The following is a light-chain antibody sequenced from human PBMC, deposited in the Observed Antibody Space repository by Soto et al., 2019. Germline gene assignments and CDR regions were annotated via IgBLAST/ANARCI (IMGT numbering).Light chain of an antibody. CDR1: SSNIGAGYD. J-gene: IGLJ2*01. CDR2: GNS. CDR3: QSYDSRQSRV. V-gene: IGLV1-40*01. Sequence: QSVLTQPPSVSGAPGQRVTISCTGSSSNIGAGYDVHWYQQLPGTAPKLLIYGNSNRPSRVPDRFSGSKSGTSASLAITGLQAEDEADYYRQSYDSRQSRVFGGGTKPAVL.